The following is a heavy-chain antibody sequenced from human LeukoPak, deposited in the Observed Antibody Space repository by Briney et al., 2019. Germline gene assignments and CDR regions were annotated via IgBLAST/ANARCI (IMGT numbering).Heavy chain of an antibody. D-gene: IGHD4-17*01. CDR2: IYHSGSP. J-gene: IGHJ4*02. CDR1: GGSISSNNW. Sequence: SETLSLTCAVSGGSISSNNWWGWVRQPPGKGLEWIGEIYHSGSPNYNPSLKSRVTISVDKSRNHFSLNLSSVTAADTAVYYCARDSYGDYYFDYWGQGTLVTVSS. CDR3: ARDSYGDYYFDY. V-gene: IGHV4-4*02.